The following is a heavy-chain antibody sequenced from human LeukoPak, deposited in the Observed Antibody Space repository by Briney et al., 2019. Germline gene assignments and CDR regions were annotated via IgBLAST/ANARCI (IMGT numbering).Heavy chain of an antibody. J-gene: IGHJ4*02. V-gene: IGHV1-24*01. Sequence: ASVKVSCKVSGYTLTELSMHWVRQAPGKGLEWMGGFDPEDGETIYAQKFQGRVTMTEDTSTDTAYMELSSLGSEDTAVYYCATVVISSSWYEDYWGQGTLVTVSS. CDR2: FDPEDGET. CDR1: GYTLTELS. CDR3: ATVVISSSWYEDY. D-gene: IGHD6-13*01.